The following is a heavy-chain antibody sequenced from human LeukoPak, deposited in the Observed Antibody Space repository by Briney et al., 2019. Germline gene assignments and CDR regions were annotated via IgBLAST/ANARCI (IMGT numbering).Heavy chain of an antibody. Sequence: GESLKISCKGSGHSFVRHWIGWVRQMPGKGLEWVGLIYISDSDARYSPSFQGQVTLSADKFTSTAYLQWNSLKTSDTAMYYCARRSIYGPLAFDIWGQGTMVTVSS. CDR3: ARRSIYGPLAFDI. CDR2: IYISDSDA. V-gene: IGHV5-51*01. D-gene: IGHD3-10*01. CDR1: GHSFVRHW. J-gene: IGHJ3*02.